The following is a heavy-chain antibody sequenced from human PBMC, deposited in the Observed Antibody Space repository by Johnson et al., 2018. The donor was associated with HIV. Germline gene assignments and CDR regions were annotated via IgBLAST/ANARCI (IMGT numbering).Heavy chain of an antibody. Sequence: VQLVESGGGLVQPGGSLRLSCAASGFTFSSYWMSWVRQSPGKGLEWVANIKQDGSEKYYVDSVKGRFTISRDNAKNSLYLQMNSLRPEDTALYYCAQGGGYGEDDVFDIWGQGTMVTVSS. V-gene: IGHV3-7*05. J-gene: IGHJ3*02. CDR3: AQGGGYGEDDVFDI. D-gene: IGHD3-22*01. CDR2: IKQDGSEK. CDR1: GFTFSSYW.